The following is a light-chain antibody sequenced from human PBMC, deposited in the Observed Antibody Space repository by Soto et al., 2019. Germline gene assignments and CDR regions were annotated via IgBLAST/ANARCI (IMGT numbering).Light chain of an antibody. CDR2: AAS. Sequence: DIPMTQSPSSVSASVGDRVTITCRASQGISTWLAWYQQKPGTAPKLLIYAASSLQSGVPSRFSGSGSGTDFSLTIGYLQTEDFATYYCQQANSFPYTFGQGTRLEIK. J-gene: IGKJ2*01. CDR3: QQANSFPYT. V-gene: IGKV1-12*01. CDR1: QGISTW.